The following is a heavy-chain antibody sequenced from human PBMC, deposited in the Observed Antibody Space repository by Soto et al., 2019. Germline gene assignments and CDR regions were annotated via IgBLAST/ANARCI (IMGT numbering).Heavy chain of an antibody. CDR1: GYTFTGYY. Sequence: ASVKVSCKASGYTFTGYYMHWVRQAPGQGLEWMGWINPNSGGTNYAQKFQGWVTMTRDTSISTAYMELSRLRSDDTAVYYCARTNGSGSYDQTGFYYYYGMDVWGQGTTVTVSS. CDR3: ARTNGSGSYDQTGFYYYYGMDV. D-gene: IGHD3-10*01. J-gene: IGHJ6*02. V-gene: IGHV1-2*04. CDR2: INPNSGGT.